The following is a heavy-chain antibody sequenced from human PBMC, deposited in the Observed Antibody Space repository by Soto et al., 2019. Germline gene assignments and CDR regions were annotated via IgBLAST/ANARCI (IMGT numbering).Heavy chain of an antibody. J-gene: IGHJ4*02. V-gene: IGHV3-33*01. D-gene: IGHD6-13*01. CDR3: ARGERPPRNQYSSSWYWGN. Sequence: GGSLRLSCAASGFTFSSYGMHWVRQAPGKGLEWVAVIWYDGSNKYYADSVKGRFTISRDNSKNTLYLQMNSLRAEDTAVYYCARGERPPRNQYSSSWYWGNWGQGTLVTVSS. CDR2: IWYDGSNK. CDR1: GFTFSSYG.